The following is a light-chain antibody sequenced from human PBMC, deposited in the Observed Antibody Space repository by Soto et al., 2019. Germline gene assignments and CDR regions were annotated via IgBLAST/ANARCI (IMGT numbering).Light chain of an antibody. CDR3: QQYGISPRT. V-gene: IGKV3-20*01. CDR1: QSLSTTY. J-gene: IGKJ2*01. CDR2: GAS. Sequence: EIVLTQSPGTLSLSPGERATLSCRASQSLSTTYLAWYQQKPGQAPRLLIYGASSRATGIPDRFSGSGSGTDFTLTITSLEPEDCAVYYCQQYGISPRTFGQGTKLEIK.